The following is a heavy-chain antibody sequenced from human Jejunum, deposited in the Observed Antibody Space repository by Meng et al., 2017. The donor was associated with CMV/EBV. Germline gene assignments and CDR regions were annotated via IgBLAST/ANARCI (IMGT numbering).Heavy chain of an antibody. V-gene: IGHV4-4*07. Sequence: QRHLQESGPGRVNPSETLSHICTVSGVSIRSYYWSWIRLPAGKGLEWIGRIYTSGSTNYNPSLKSRVTMSLDTPKNQFSLKLTSVTAADTAVYYCARDSLDSSNHWFDPWGQGTLVTVSS. D-gene: IGHD4-11*01. J-gene: IGHJ5*02. CDR2: IYTSGST. CDR3: ARDSLDSSNHWFDP. CDR1: GVSIRSYY.